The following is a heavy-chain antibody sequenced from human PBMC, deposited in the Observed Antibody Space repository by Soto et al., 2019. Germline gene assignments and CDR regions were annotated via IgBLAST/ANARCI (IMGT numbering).Heavy chain of an antibody. Sequence: QVQLQESGPGLVKPSQTLSLTCTVSGGSISSGDYHWSWIRQPPGKGLEWIGYIYYSGSTYYNPSLKSRVTISVDTSKNQFSLKLSSVTAADTAVYYCARVLYYYDSSGYYYAFDYWGQGTLVTVSS. CDR1: GGSISSGDYH. CDR3: ARVLYYYDSSGYYYAFDY. CDR2: IYYSGST. D-gene: IGHD3-22*01. V-gene: IGHV4-30-4*01. J-gene: IGHJ4*02.